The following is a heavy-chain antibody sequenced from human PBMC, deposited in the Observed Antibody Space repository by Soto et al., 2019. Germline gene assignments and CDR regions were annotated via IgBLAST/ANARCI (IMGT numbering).Heavy chain of an antibody. V-gene: IGHV4-39*01. CDR1: GGSISSSTYY. CDR2: IDYSGTT. D-gene: IGHD3-10*01. J-gene: IGHJ6*02. CDR3: ARLDSGFGATMDV. Sequence: SETLSLTCTVSGGSISSSTYYWGWIRQPPGKGLEWIGSIDYSGTTYYNPSLKSRVTISVDTSKNQFSLKLSSVTAADTAVYYRARLDSGFGATMDVWGQGTTVTVSS.